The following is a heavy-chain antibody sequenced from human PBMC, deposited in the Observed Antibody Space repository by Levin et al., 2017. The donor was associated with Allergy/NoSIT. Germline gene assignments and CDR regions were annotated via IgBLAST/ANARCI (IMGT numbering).Heavy chain of an antibody. CDR2: ISSSSSYI. Sequence: GESLKISCAASGFTFSSYSMNWVRQAPGKGLEWVSSISSSSSYIYYADPVKGRFTISRDNAKNSLYLQMNSLRAEDTAVYYCARLYSSGWYDKSTSTISDAFDIWGQGTMVTVSS. CDR3: ARLYSSGWYDKSTSTISDAFDI. V-gene: IGHV3-21*01. D-gene: IGHD6-19*01. CDR1: GFTFSSYS. J-gene: IGHJ3*02.